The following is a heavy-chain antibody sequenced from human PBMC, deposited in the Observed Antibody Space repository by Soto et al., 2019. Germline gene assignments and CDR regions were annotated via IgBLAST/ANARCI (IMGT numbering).Heavy chain of an antibody. D-gene: IGHD2-2*01. CDR3: AKADIVVVPAAMESYYYYMDV. Sequence: GGSLRLSCAASGFTFSSYGMHWVRQAPGKGLEWVAVISYDGSNKYYADSVKGRFTISRDNSKNTLYLQMNSLRAEDTAVYYCAKADIVVVPAAMESYYYYMDVWGKGTTVTVSS. J-gene: IGHJ6*03. V-gene: IGHV3-30*18. CDR1: GFTFSSYG. CDR2: ISYDGSNK.